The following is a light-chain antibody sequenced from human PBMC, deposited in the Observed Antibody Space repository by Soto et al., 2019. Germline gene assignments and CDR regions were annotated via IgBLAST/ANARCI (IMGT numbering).Light chain of an antibody. CDR2: KAS. V-gene: IGKV1-5*03. CDR1: QSISSW. J-gene: IGKJ2*01. Sequence: DIQMTQSPSTLSASVGDRVTITCRASQSISSWLAWYQQKPGKAPNLLIYKASSLESGVPSRFSGSGSGTEFTLTIISLQPDDFVIYFCQQYNSYPFTFGQGTKLELK. CDR3: QQYNSYPFT.